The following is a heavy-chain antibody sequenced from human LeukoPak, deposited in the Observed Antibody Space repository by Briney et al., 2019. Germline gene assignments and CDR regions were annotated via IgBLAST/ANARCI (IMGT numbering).Heavy chain of an antibody. D-gene: IGHD2-2*01. CDR3: ARDAVVPATLLDY. V-gene: IGHV4-38-2*02. J-gene: IGHJ4*02. CDR1: GYSISSGYY. Sequence: SETLSLTCTVSGYSISSGYYWGWIRQPPGKGLEWIGSIYHSGSTYYNPSLKSRVTISVDTSKNQFSLKLSSVTAADTAVYYCARDAVVPATLLDYWGQGTLVTVSS. CDR2: IYHSGST.